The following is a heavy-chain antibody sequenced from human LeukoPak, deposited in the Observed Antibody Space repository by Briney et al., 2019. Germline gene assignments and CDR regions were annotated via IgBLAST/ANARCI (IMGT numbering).Heavy chain of an antibody. V-gene: IGHV3-23*01. CDR3: APQITMVRGVFPLGV. D-gene: IGHD3-10*01. J-gene: IGHJ6*04. Sequence: GGSLRLSCAGSGFTFSSYGMSWVRQAPGKWLEWVSSISASGGSTYYGDSVKGRFTISRDNSKNTLYLQMNSLRAEDTAVYYCAPQITMVRGVFPLGVWGKGTTVTISS. CDR2: ISASGGST. CDR1: GFTFSSYG.